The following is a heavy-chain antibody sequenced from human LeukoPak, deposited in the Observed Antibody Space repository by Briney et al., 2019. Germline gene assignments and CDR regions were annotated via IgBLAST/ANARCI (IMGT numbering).Heavy chain of an antibody. CDR1: GFSFSSYA. Sequence: PGGSLRLSCAASGFSFSSYALHWVRQAPGKGLEWVALISYDGTNKYYADSVKGHFTISRDNSKNTLYLQMSSLKPEGTAVYYCARDQEVRQWLVSGMIDYWGQGTLVTVSS. J-gene: IGHJ4*02. D-gene: IGHD6-19*01. CDR3: ARDQEVRQWLVSGMIDY. V-gene: IGHV3-30*04. CDR2: ISYDGTNK.